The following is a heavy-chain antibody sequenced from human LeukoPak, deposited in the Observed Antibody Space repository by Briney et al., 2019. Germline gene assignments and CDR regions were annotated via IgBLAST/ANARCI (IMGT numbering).Heavy chain of an antibody. V-gene: IGHV3-21*01. J-gene: IGHJ4*02. CDR1: GFTFSSYS. D-gene: IGHD5-18*01. CDR2: ISSSSSYI. Sequence: GGSLRLSCAASGFTFSSYSMNWVRQAPGKGLEWVSSISSSSSYIYYADSVRGRFTISRDNAKNSLYLQMNSLRAEDTAVYYCAGEEEYSYGYCDYWGQGTLVTVSS. CDR3: AGEEEYSYGYCDY.